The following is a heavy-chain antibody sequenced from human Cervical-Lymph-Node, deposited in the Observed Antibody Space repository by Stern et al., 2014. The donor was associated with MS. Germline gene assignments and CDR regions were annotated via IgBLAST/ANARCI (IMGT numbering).Heavy chain of an antibody. CDR2: IWHDGSNK. J-gene: IGHJ4*02. Sequence: VQLVESGGGVVQPGTSLRLSCEASGYTFSSSVMTWVRQAPGQGLEWVTSIWHDGSNKDYADYVKCRFTVSRDNSKNTLYLQMNSLRAEDTAVYYCVRDLSDSTWYKDHWGQGTLVTVSS. CDR3: VRDLSDSTWYKDH. D-gene: IGHD6-13*01. CDR1: GYTFSSSV. V-gene: IGHV3-33*08.